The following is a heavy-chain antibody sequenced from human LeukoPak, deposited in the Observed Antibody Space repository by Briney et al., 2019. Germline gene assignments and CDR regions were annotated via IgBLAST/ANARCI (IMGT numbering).Heavy chain of an antibody. Sequence: ASVKVSCKASVGSFSSYAISWVRRAPGQGLEWMGGIIPIFGTANYAQKFQGRVTITADESTSTAYMELSSLRSEDTAVYYCARVGGAAENWFDPWGQGTLVTVSS. D-gene: IGHD2-15*01. CDR2: IIPIFGTA. J-gene: IGHJ5*02. V-gene: IGHV1-69*01. CDR3: ARVGGAAENWFDP. CDR1: VGSFSSYA.